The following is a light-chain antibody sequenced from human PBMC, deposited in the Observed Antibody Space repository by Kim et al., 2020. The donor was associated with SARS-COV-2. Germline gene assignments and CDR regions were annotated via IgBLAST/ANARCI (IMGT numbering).Light chain of an antibody. J-gene: IGLJ3*02. V-gene: IGLV1-47*01. CDR2: RNN. CDR3: AAWDDSLKGPV. CDR1: GSNIGSNY. Sequence: QSLLTQPPSASGTPGQTVSISCSGSGSNIGSNYVYWYQQLPGSAPQLLIYRNNQRPSGVPDRFSGSKSDTSASLAISGLRSDDEGDYYCAAWDDSLKGPVFGGGTKLTVL.